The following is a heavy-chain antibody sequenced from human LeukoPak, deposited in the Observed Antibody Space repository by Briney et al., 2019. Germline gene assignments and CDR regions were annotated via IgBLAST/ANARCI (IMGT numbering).Heavy chain of an antibody. CDR3: ASQDYYYGMDV. J-gene: IGHJ6*02. Sequence: SGGSLRLSCAASGFSFSSYWMSWVRQAPGKGLEWVANIKQDGSEKYYVVSVKGRLTISRDNAKNSLYLQMNSLRAEDTAVYYCASQDYYYGMDVWGQGTTVTVSS. CDR2: IKQDGSEK. CDR1: GFSFSSYW. V-gene: IGHV3-7*02.